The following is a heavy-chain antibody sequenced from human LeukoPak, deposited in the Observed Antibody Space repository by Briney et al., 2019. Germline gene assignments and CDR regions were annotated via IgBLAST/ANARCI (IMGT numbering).Heavy chain of an antibody. D-gene: IGHD6-13*01. CDR3: ARGGWSGDSSSWFPSWFDP. J-gene: IGHJ5*02. CDR1: GGTFSSYA. Sequence: SVKVSCKASGGTFSSYAISWVRQAPGQGLEWMGGIILIFVTANYAQKFQGRVTITADESTSTAYMELSSLRSEDTAVYYCARGGWSGDSSSWFPSWFDPWGQGTLVTVSS. CDR2: IILIFVTA. V-gene: IGHV1-69*13.